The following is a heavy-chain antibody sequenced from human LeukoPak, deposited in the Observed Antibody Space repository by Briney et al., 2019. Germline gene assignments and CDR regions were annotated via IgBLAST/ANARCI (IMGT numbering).Heavy chain of an antibody. CDR2: ISAYNGNT. Sequence: ASVKVSCKASGYTFTSYGISCVRQAPGQGLEWMGWISAYNGNTNYAQNLQGRVTMTRDTSTNTAYMELRSLRSDDTAAYYCTREGSYSGTYYFAYWGQGTLVTVSS. V-gene: IGHV1-18*01. CDR3: TREGSYSGTYYFAY. D-gene: IGHD1-26*01. CDR1: GYTFTSYG. J-gene: IGHJ4*02.